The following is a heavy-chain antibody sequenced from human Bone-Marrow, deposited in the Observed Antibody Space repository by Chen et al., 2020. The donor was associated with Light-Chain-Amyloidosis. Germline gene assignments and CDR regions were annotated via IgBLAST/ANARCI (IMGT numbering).Heavy chain of an antibody. CDR1: GFTFDDYG. V-gene: IGHV3-20*04. J-gene: IGHJ2*01. CDR3: AREAGVGITYYFDL. CDR2: INWNGGRT. Sequence: EVQLVESGGRVVRPGGSLRLSCAASGFTFDDYGMSWFRQAPGKGLEWVSGINWNGGRTGYADFVKGRFTISRDNAKNSLDLQMNTLSPEDTALYYCAREAGVGITYYFDLWGPGTLVTVSS. D-gene: IGHD3-3*01.